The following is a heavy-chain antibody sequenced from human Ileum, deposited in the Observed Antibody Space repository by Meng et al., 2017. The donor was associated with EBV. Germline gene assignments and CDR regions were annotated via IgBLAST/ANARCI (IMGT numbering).Heavy chain of an antibody. CDR2: INHSGST. J-gene: IGHJ4*02. CDR3: ARGNKVSDRGFDY. V-gene: IGHV4-34*01. Sequence: WGAGRLNTLGTRSPPCVASWWSFIGYYWGGIRQPPGKVLEWIEEINHSGSTNYNPSLKSRVTISVDTSKNQFSLKLSSVTAADTAVYYCARGNKVSDRGFDYWGQGTLVTVSS. D-gene: IGHD3-10*01. CDR1: WWSFIGYY.